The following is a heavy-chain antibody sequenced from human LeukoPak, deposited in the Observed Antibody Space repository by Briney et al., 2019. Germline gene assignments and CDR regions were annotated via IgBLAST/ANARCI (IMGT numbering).Heavy chain of an antibody. CDR3: ARLYSSSYFDY. J-gene: IGHJ4*02. Sequence: PGGSLRLSCAASGFTVSSNYMSWVRQAPGKGLEWVSVIYSGGSTYYADSVKGRFTISRDNSKNTLYLQMNSLRAEDTAVYYCARLYSSSYFDYWGQGTLVTVSP. CDR2: IYSGGST. D-gene: IGHD6-6*01. CDR1: GFTVSSNY. V-gene: IGHV3-53*01.